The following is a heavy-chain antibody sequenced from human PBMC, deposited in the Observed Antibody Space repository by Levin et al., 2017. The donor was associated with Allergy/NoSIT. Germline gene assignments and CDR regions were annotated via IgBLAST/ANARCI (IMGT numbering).Heavy chain of an antibody. Sequence: GSLRLSYAASGFTFSSYEMNWVRRAPGKGLEWVSYISSSCNTIYYADSVKGRFTISRDNARNSLYLQMNSLRAEETAVYYCARDHREMWVLFDYWGQGTLVTVSS. CDR3: ARDHREMWVLFDY. V-gene: IGHV3-48*03. D-gene: IGHD5-24*01. CDR2: ISSSCNTI. J-gene: IGHJ4*02. CDR1: GFTFSSYE.